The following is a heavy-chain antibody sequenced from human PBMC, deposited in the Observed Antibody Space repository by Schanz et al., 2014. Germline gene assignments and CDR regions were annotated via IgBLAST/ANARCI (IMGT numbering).Heavy chain of an antibody. CDR1: GCTFSNYG. J-gene: IGHJ4*02. Sequence: EVQVVESGGDLVQPGGSLRLSCAVSGCTFSNYGMGWVRQAPGKGLVWVSGISNSGSFTTYADSVKGRFTISRDNAKNTLYLQMNSLRAKDTAVLYCVRDPAYDFDYWGQGTLVTVSS. V-gene: IGHV3-23*04. CDR2: ISNSGSFT. D-gene: IGHD2-2*01. CDR3: VRDPAYDFDY.